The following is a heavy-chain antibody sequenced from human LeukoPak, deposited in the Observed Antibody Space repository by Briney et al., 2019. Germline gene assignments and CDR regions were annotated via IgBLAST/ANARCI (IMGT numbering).Heavy chain of an antibody. D-gene: IGHD6-6*01. CDR3: ARSIAARPSAFDI. V-gene: IGHV4-61*02. CDR2: IYTSGST. J-gene: IGHJ3*02. CDR1: GGSISSSSYY. Sequence: PSETLSLTCTVSGGSISSSSYYWSWIRQPAGKGLEWIGRIYTSGSTNYNPSLKSRVTISVDTSKNQFSLKLSSVTAADTAVYYCARSIAARPSAFDIWGQGTMVTVSS.